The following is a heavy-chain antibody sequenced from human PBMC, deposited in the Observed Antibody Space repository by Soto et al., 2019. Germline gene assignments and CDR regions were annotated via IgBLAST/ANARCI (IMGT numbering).Heavy chain of an antibody. CDR1: GGTFSSYA. Sequence: SVKVSCKASGGTFSSYAISWVRQAPGQGLELMGGIIPIFGTANYAQKFQGRVTITADKSTSTAYMELSSLRSEDTAVYYCARGGQLLWFGELFPLSGMDVWGQGTTVTVYS. CDR2: IIPIFGTA. D-gene: IGHD3-10*01. J-gene: IGHJ6*02. V-gene: IGHV1-69*06. CDR3: ARGGQLLWFGELFPLSGMDV.